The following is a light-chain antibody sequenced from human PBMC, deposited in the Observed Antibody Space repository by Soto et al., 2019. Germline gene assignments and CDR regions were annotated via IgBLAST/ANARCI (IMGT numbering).Light chain of an antibody. CDR2: DVS. CDR1: QSISNC. Sequence: EIMLTQSPATLSLSLLDRVALXWRASQSISNCLVWYQQKPGQAPRLLIYDVSNRATGIPARFSGSGSGTDFTLTISSLEPEDFAVYYCQQGSNWPRTFGRGTKVDI. CDR3: QQGSNWPRT. V-gene: IGKV3-11*01. J-gene: IGKJ1*01.